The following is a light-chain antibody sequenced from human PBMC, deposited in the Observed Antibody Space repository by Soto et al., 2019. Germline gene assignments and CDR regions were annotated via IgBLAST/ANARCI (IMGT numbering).Light chain of an antibody. J-gene: IGLJ1*01. CDR3: SSFTSTTTYV. CDR2: DVS. V-gene: IGLV2-14*02. Sequence: QSGLTQPASVSGSPGQSIAISCTGTSSDVGSHDLVSWYQQQSGKVPKLIIYDVSSRPSGVSNRFSGSKSGNTASLTISGLQAEDEADYYCSSFTSTTTYVFGTGTKVTVL. CDR1: SSDVGSHDL.